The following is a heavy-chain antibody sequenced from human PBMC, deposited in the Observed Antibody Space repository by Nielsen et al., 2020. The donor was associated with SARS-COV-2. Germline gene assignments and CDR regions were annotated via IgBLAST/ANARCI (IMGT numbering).Heavy chain of an antibody. V-gene: IGHV4-34*01. Sequence: LETLSITCAVYGGSFRGYYWSWIRQPPGKGLEWIGEINHSGSTNYNPSLKSRVTISVDTSKNQFSLKLSSVTAADTAVYYCARLGRYCSGGSCLRAFDIWGQGTMVTVSS. CDR3: ARLGRYCSGGSCLRAFDI. J-gene: IGHJ3*02. CDR2: INHSGST. D-gene: IGHD2-15*01. CDR1: GGSFRGYY.